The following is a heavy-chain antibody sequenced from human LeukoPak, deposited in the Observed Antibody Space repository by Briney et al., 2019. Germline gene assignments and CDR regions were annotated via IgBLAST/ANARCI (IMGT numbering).Heavy chain of an antibody. CDR3: ARVSMVRGVIIDY. V-gene: IGHV3-23*01. Sequence: PGGSLRLSCATSGFTFSIYAMTWVRQAPGKGLEWVSTISGSGGNTYYADSVKGRFTISRDNSKNTLYLQMNRLRAEDTAVYYCARVSMVRGVIIDYWGQGTLVTVSS. CDR2: ISGSGGNT. D-gene: IGHD3-10*01. J-gene: IGHJ4*02. CDR1: GFTFSIYA.